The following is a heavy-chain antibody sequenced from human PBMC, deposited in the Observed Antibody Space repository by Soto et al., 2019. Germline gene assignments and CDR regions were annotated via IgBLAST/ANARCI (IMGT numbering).Heavy chain of an antibody. CDR2: IWYDGSNK. D-gene: IGHD2-15*01. J-gene: IGHJ6*02. Sequence: QVQLVESGGGVVQPGGSLRLSCQTSGFTFITYGMHWVRQAPGKGLEGVAIIWYDGSNKYYADSVKGRFTISRDNSKNTLYLQMNSLRAEDTALYYCARADCTGAYCYSWPFNYGVDVWGQGTTVTVSS. V-gene: IGHV3-33*08. CDR3: ARADCTGAYCYSWPFNYGVDV. CDR1: GFTFITYG.